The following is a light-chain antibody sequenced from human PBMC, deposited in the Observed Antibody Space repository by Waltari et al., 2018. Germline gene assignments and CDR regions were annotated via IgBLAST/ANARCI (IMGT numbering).Light chain of an antibody. CDR3: CSHAGSTIYVV. Sequence: QSALTQPASVSGSPGQSITISCTGTSSDVGSYNLVSWYQHHPGKAPKLIIFDANKRPSGVSHRFSGSKSGNTDSLTISGLQAEDEADYYCCSHAGSTIYVVFGGGTKLTVL. CDR2: DAN. J-gene: IGLJ2*01. V-gene: IGLV2-23*01. CDR1: SSDVGSYNL.